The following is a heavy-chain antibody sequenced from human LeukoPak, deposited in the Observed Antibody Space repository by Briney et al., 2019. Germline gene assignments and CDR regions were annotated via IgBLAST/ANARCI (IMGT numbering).Heavy chain of an antibody. D-gene: IGHD3-16*02. CDR3: ARAIMITFGGVIDFDY. V-gene: IGHV4-39*01. CDR2: IYYSGST. Sequence: PSETLSLTCTVSVGSISSSSYYWGWIRQPPGKGLEWIGCIYYSGSTSYNPSLKSRVTISVDTSKTQFSLKLSSVTAADTAVYYCARAIMITFGGVIDFDYWGQGTLVTVSS. CDR1: VGSISSSSYY. J-gene: IGHJ4*02.